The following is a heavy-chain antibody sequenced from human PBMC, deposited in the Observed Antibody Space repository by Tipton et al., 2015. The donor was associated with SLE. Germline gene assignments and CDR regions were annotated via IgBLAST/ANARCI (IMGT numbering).Heavy chain of an antibody. V-gene: IGHV1-18*01. CDR2: ISASYGKS. CDR3: ARTYWDGYNFDYAFDV. Sequence: QSGAEVKKPGASVKVSCKASGYTFTSYAISWVRQAPGQGLELMGWISASYGKSKYVQKFQDRVTMTTDTSTRTAYMELRSLRSDDTPIYYCARTYWDGYNFDYAFDVWGQCTLVTVSS. D-gene: IGHD5-24*01. J-gene: IGHJ3*01. CDR1: GYTFTSYA.